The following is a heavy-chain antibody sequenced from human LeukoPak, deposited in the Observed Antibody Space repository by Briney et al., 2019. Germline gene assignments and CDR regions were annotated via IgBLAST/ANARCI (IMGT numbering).Heavy chain of an antibody. Sequence: PGRSLRLSCAASGFTFSNYGMHWVRQAPGKGLEWVALISYDGSNEYYADSVKGRFTISRDNSKDTVYLQMNSLRAEDTAVHYSVVTADQFDYWGQGTLVTVSS. CDR1: GFTFSNYG. J-gene: IGHJ4*02. V-gene: IGHV3-30*03. CDR2: ISYDGSNE. D-gene: IGHD2-21*02. CDR3: VVTADQFDY.